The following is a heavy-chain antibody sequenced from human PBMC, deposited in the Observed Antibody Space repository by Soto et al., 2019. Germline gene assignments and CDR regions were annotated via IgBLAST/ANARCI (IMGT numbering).Heavy chain of an antibody. Sequence: GGSLRLSCAAPGFTFSSYGMHWVRQAPGKGLEWVAVIWYDGSNKFYADSVKGRFTISRDNSKNTLYLQMNSLRVEDTALYYCAKYSRSAFDYWGQGTLVTVSS. J-gene: IGHJ4*02. CDR3: AKYSRSAFDY. D-gene: IGHD1-26*01. CDR1: GFTFSSYG. V-gene: IGHV3-33*06. CDR2: IWYDGSNK.